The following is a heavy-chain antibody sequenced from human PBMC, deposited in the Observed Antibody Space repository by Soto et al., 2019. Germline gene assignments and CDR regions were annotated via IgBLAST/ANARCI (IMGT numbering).Heavy chain of an antibody. J-gene: IGHJ3*02. CDR3: ARGGDIVVVPAAIGAFDI. CDR1: GFTVSSNY. Sequence: GGSLRLSCAASGFTVSSNYMSWVRQAPGKGREWVSVIYSGGSTYYADSVKGRFTISRDNSKTTLYLQMNSLRAEDTAVYYCARGGDIVVVPAAIGAFDIWGQGTMVTVSS. V-gene: IGHV3-53*01. D-gene: IGHD2-2*01. CDR2: IYSGGST.